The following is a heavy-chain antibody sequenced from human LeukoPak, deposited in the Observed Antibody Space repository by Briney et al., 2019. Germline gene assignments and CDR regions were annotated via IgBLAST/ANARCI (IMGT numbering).Heavy chain of an antibody. V-gene: IGHV3-21*01. CDR2: ISSGSSYI. Sequence: GGSLRLSCAASGFTFSSYSMNWVRQAPGKGLEWVSSISSGSSYIYYADSVKDRFTISRDNAKNSLYLQMNSLRAEDTAVYYCARDPPFIIGTTFFDYWGQGTLVTVSS. CDR3: ARDPPFIIGTTFFDY. J-gene: IGHJ4*02. CDR1: GFTFSSYS. D-gene: IGHD1-20*01.